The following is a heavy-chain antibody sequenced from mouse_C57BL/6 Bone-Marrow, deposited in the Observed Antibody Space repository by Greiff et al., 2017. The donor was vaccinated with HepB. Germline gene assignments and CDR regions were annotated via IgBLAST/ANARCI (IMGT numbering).Heavy chain of an antibody. J-gene: IGHJ4*01. V-gene: IGHV14-4*01. CDR2: IDPENGDT. CDR1: GFNIKDDY. CDR3: TRFYGSRGYAMDY. Sequence: VQLKQSGAELVRPGASVKLSCTASGFNIKDDYMHWVKQRPEQGLEWIGWIDPENGDTEYASKFQGKATITADNSSNTAYLQLSSLTSEDTAVYYCTRFYGSRGYAMDYWGQGTSVTVSS. D-gene: IGHD1-1*01.